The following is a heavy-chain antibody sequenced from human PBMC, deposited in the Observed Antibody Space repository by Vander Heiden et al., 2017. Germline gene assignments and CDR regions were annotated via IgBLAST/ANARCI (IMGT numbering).Heavy chain of an antibody. CDR3: ARDGPYGDADAFDI. CDR1: GYCSTGYY. CDR2: INPNSGDT. V-gene: IGHV1-2*02. Sequence: QVQLVRSGAEVKKPGASVKACCKASGYCSTGYYMHWVRQAPGQGLEWMGWINPNSGDTNYAQKFQGRVTMTRDTSISTAYMELSRLRSDDTAVYYCARDGPYGDADAFDIWGQGTMVTVSS. D-gene: IGHD4-17*01. J-gene: IGHJ3*02.